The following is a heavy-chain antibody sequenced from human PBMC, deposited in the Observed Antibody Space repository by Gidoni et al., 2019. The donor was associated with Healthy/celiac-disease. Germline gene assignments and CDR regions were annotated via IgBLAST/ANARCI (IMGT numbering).Heavy chain of an antibody. CDR1: GFTFSSYA. Sequence: EVQLLESGGGLVQPGGSLRLSCAASGFTFSSYAMSWVRQAPGKGLEWVSAISGSGGSTYYADSVKGRFTISRDNSKNTLYLQMNSLRAEDTAVYYCANGPMDYDILTGYYGFDYWGQGTLVTVSS. V-gene: IGHV3-23*01. CDR3: ANGPMDYDILTGYYGFDY. D-gene: IGHD3-9*01. J-gene: IGHJ4*02. CDR2: ISGSGGST.